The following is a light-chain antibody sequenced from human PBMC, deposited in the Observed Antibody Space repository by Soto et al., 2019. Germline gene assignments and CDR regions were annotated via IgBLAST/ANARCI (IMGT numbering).Light chain of an antibody. Sequence: DIQMTQSPSSLSASVGDRVTITCRASQSISSYLNWYQQKPGKAPKLLIYSASSLQSEVPSSFIGSRSGTDFTLTISSLQPEDFATYYWQQSYSTPITFGQGTRLEIK. CDR3: QQSYSTPIT. V-gene: IGKV1-39*01. J-gene: IGKJ5*01. CDR2: SAS. CDR1: QSISSY.